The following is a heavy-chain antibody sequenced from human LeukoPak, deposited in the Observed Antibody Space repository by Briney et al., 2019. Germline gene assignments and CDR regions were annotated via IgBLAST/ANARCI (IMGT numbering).Heavy chain of an antibody. CDR2: ISDNGGRT. CDR3: AKDFGRNLGGPGY. Sequence: GGSLRLSCAASGFTFSTYTMAWVRQAPGGGLEWVSGISDNGGRTYYADSVKGRFAISRDDSKSTLYLQMNSLRGEDTAVYYCAKDFGRNLGGPGYWGRGTLVIVSS. CDR1: GFTFSTYT. J-gene: IGHJ4*02. V-gene: IGHV3-23*01. D-gene: IGHD1-14*01.